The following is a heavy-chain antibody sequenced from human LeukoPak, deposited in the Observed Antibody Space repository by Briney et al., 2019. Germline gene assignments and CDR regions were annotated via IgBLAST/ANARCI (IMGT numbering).Heavy chain of an antibody. Sequence: GGSLRLSCAASGFTFSNGWMSWVRQAAGRGLKRVSRIKSKTDGGTTDYGAPVKGRFTISRDDSKNTLYLQMNSLKTEDTAVYYCATSRVALYYYYYYMDVWGKGTTVTVSS. CDR3: ATSRVALYYYYYYMDV. CDR2: IKSKTDGGTT. V-gene: IGHV3-15*01. J-gene: IGHJ6*03. CDR1: GFTFSNGW.